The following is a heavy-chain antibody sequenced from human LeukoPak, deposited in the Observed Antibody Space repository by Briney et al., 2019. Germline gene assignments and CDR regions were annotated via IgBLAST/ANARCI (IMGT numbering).Heavy chain of an antibody. CDR2: IRSKANSYAT. J-gene: IGHJ6*02. CDR1: GISFSGSA. CDR3: SRHSSYVDTAMVTEGYGMDV. D-gene: IGHD5-18*01. Sequence: GGSLRLSCAASGISFSGSALHWVRQASGKGLEWVGRIRSKANSYATAYAASVKGRFTISRDDSKNTAYLQMNSLKTEDTAVYYCSRHSSYVDTAMVTEGYGMDVWGQGTTATVSS. V-gene: IGHV3-73*01.